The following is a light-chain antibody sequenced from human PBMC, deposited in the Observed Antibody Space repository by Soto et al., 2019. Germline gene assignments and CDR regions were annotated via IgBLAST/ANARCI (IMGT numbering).Light chain of an antibody. CDR1: QSVSSQ. CDR2: DAS. J-gene: IGKJ1*01. V-gene: IGKV3-11*01. CDR3: QQRSSGPT. Sequence: VLTQSPATLSLSPGERATLSCRASQSVSSQLAWYQQKPGQAPRLFIYDASKRATGVPGRFSGSGSGTDFTLTISSLEPDDVAVYYCQQRSSGPTFGQGTRVEIK.